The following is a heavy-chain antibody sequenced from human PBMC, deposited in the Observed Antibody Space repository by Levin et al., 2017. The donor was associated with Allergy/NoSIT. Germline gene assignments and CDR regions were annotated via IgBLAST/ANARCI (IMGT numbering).Heavy chain of an antibody. CDR1: GGSISSSSYY. J-gene: IGHJ6*03. CDR2: IYYSGST. Sequence: PSETLSLTCTVSGGSISSSSYYWGWIRQPPGTGLEWIGSIYYSGSTYYNPSLKSRVTISVDTSKNQFSLKLSSVTAADTAVYYCARRGPTGRREYYYYMDVWGKGTTVTVSS. V-gene: IGHV4-39*01. D-gene: IGHD1-1*01. CDR3: ARRGPTGRREYYYYMDV.